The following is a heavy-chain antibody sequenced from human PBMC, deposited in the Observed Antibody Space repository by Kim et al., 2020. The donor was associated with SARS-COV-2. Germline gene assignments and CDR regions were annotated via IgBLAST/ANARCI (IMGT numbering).Heavy chain of an antibody. D-gene: IGHD3-10*01. CDR1: GYTFTSYA. J-gene: IGHJ5*02. V-gene: IGHV7-4-1*02. CDR3: ARDIESYGSGSYYTLFNWFDP. CDR2: INTNTGNP. Sequence: ASVKVSCKASGYTFTSYAMNWVRQAPGQGLEWMGWINTNTGNPTYAQGFTGRFVFSLDTSVSTAYLQISSLKAEDTAVYYCARDIESYGSGSYYTLFNWFDPWGQGTLVTVSS.